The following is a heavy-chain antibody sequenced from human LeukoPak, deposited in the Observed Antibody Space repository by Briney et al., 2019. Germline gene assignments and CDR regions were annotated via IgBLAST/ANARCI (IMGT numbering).Heavy chain of an antibody. D-gene: IGHD2-21*02. CDR3: ARDPEVTAIRWFDP. J-gene: IGHJ5*02. Sequence: ASVKVSCKASGYTFTGYYMHWVRQAPGQGLEWMGWINPNSGGTNYAQKFQGRVTMTRDTSISTAYMELSRLRSDDTAVYYCARDPEVTAIRWFDPWSQGTLVTVSS. CDR2: INPNSGGT. V-gene: IGHV1-2*02. CDR1: GYTFTGYY.